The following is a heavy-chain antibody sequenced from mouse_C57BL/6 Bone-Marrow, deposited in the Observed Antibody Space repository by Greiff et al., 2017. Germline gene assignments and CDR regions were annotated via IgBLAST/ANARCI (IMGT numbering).Heavy chain of an antibody. CDR3: ARPYYSNSWYFDV. J-gene: IGHJ1*03. CDR1: GYTFTSYW. D-gene: IGHD2-5*01. V-gene: IGHV1-55*01. Sequence: QVQLKQPGAELVKPGASVKMSCKASGYTFTSYWITWVKQRPGQGLEWIGDIYPGSGSTNYNEKFKSKATLTVDTSSSTAYMQLISLPSEDAAVYYCARPYYSNSWYFDVWGTGTTVTVSS. CDR2: IYPGSGST.